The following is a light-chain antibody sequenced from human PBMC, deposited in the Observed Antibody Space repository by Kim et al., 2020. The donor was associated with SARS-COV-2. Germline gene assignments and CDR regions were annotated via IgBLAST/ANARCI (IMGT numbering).Light chain of an antibody. CDR3: HKYGDWPPWT. CDR1: QSISSV. J-gene: IGKJ1*01. Sequence: EIVLTQSPATLSVSPGERATLSCRASQSISSVLAWYQQKPGQAPRLLIHSASTRATGIPARFSGSGSGTDFTLTISSLQPEDFAVYYCHKYGDWPPWTFGQGTKVDIK. V-gene: IGKV3-15*01. CDR2: SAS.